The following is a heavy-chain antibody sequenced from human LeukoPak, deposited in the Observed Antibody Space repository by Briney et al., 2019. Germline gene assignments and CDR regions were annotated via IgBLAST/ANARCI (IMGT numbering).Heavy chain of an antibody. D-gene: IGHD4-17*01. Sequence: LETLSLTCAVYGGSFSGYYWSWIRQPPGKGLEWIGEINHSGSTNYNPSLKSRVTISVDTSKNQFSLKLSSVTAADTAVYYCARLYGARDYWGQGTLVTVSS. CDR1: GGSFSGYY. CDR3: ARLYGARDY. CDR2: INHSGST. J-gene: IGHJ4*02. V-gene: IGHV4-34*01.